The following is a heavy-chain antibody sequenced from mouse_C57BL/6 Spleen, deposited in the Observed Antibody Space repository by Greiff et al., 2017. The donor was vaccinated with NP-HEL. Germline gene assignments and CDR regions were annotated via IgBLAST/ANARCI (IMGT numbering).Heavy chain of an antibody. J-gene: IGHJ4*01. V-gene: IGHV1-64*01. D-gene: IGHD4-1*01. CDR1: GYTFTSYW. Sequence: QVQLQQPGAELVKPGASVKLSCKASGYTFTSYWMHWVKQRPGQGLEWIGMIHPNSGSTNYNEKFKSKATLTVDKSSSTTYMQLNSLTSEDSAVYYCAREDWSYAMDYWGQGTSVTVSS. CDR2: IHPNSGST. CDR3: AREDWSYAMDY.